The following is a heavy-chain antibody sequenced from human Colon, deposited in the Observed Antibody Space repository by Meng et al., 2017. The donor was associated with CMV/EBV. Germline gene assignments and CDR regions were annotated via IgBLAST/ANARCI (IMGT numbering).Heavy chain of an antibody. CDR1: GGSISSGGYY. CDR3: ARGGGAARPYYYGMDV. Sequence: SETLSLTCTVSGGSISSGGYYWSWIRQHPGKGLEWIGYIYYSGSTYYNPSLKSRVTISVDTSKNQFSLKLSSVTAADTAVYYCARGGGAARPYYYGMDVWGQGTTVTV. CDR2: IYYSGST. V-gene: IGHV4-31*03. D-gene: IGHD6-6*01. J-gene: IGHJ6*02.